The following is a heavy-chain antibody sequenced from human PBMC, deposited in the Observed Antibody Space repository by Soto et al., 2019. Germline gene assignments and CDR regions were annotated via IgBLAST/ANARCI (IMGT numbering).Heavy chain of an antibody. CDR1: GFSFSNFW. V-gene: IGHV3-7*05. CDR2: IKEDGSEK. Sequence: EVQLVESGGGLVQPGGSLRLSCAGSGFSFSNFWMSWVRQAPGKGLEWVAAIKEDGSEKNYVDSVRGRFTISRDNAKNSLYLKMKCLRADDTAVYYCARDVIWGQGSLVSVSS. J-gene: IGHJ4*02. CDR3: ARDVI.